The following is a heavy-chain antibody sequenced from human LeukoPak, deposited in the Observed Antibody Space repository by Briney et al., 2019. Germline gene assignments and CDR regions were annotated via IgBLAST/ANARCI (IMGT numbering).Heavy chain of an antibody. V-gene: IGHV3-30*02. CDR3: AKEPNYYGSGSLDY. J-gene: IGHJ4*02. CDR2: IWYDGTNK. D-gene: IGHD3-10*01. CDR1: GFTFSSYG. Sequence: GGSLRLSCAASGFTFSSYGMHWVRQAPGKGLEWVAVIWYDGTNKYYADSVKGRFTISRDNSKNALYLQMNSLRAEDTAVYYCAKEPNYYGSGSLDYWGQGTLVTVSS.